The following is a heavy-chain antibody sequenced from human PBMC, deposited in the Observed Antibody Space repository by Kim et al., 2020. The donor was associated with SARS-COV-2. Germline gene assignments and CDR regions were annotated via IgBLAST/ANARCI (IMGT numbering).Heavy chain of an antibody. CDR1: GFTFSDYY. CDR3: ARDSRGYTYGANDY. CDR2: ISSSTSHT. J-gene: IGHJ4*02. Sequence: GGSLRLSCAASGFTFSDYYMSWIRQAPGKGLEWVSYISSSTSHTNYAESMKGRFTISRDNAKNSLYLQMNSLSAEDTAVYYCARDSRGYTYGANDYWGQGTLVTVSS. D-gene: IGHD5-18*01. V-gene: IGHV3-11*06.